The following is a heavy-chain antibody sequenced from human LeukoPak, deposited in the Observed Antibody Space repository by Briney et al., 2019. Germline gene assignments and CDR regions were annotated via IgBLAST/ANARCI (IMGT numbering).Heavy chain of an antibody. CDR2: IYYSGST. D-gene: IGHD2-21*02. CDR3: ARDQVVVTASDAFDI. V-gene: IGHV4-39*07. CDR1: GGSISSSSYY. J-gene: IGHJ3*02. Sequence: SETLSLTCTVSGGSISSSSYYWGWIRQPPGKGLEWIGSIYYSGSTYYNPSLKSRVTISVDTSKNQFSLKLSSVTAADTAVYYCARDQVVVTASDAFDIWGQGTMVTVSS.